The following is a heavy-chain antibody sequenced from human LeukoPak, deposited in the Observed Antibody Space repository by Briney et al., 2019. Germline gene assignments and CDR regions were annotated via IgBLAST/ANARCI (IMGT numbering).Heavy chain of an antibody. CDR1: GYTFTSYF. D-gene: IGHD6-6*01. CDR3: ARDPYSGWQLDEFHYYGMEI. J-gene: IGHJ6*02. CDR2: INPSGGST. Sequence: GASVKVSCKASGYTFTSYFMHWVRQAPGQGPEWMGLINPSGGSTSYAQKFQGRVTMTRDMSTNTVYMDLSSLRSDDTAVYYCARDPYSGWQLDEFHYYGMEIWGQGTTVIVSS. V-gene: IGHV1-46*01.